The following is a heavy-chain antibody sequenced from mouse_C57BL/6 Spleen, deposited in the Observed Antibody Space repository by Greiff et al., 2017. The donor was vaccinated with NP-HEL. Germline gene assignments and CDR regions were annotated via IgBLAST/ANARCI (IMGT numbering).Heavy chain of an antibody. CDR1: GYTFTNYW. Sequence: QVQLQQSGAELVRPGTSVKMSCKASGYTFTNYWIGWAKQRPGHGLEWIGDIYPGGGYTNYNEKFKGKATLTADKSSSTAYMQVSSMTSEDSAIYYCARGDYGSSYVGGAMDYWGQGTSVTVSS. J-gene: IGHJ4*01. CDR2: IYPGGGYT. V-gene: IGHV1-63*01. D-gene: IGHD1-1*01. CDR3: ARGDYGSSYVGGAMDY.